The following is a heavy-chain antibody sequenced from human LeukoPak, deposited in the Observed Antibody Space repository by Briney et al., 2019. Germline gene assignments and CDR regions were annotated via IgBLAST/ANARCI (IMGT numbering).Heavy chain of an antibody. CDR3: ARDPSSYGDYGVNHNDWFDP. V-gene: IGHV1-18*01. D-gene: IGHD4-17*01. CDR2: ISAYNGNT. CDR1: GYTFTCYG. Sequence: ASVKVSCKASGYTFTCYGISWVRQAPGQGLGWMGWISAYNGNTNYAQKLQGRVTMTTDTSTSTAYMELRSLRSDDTAVYYWARDPSSYGDYGVNHNDWFDPWGQGTLVTVSS. J-gene: IGHJ5*02.